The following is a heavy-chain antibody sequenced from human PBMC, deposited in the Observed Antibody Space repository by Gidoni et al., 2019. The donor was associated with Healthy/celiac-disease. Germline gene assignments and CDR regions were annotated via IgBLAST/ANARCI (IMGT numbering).Heavy chain of an antibody. CDR3: AKKIARVVPAAIVY. D-gene: IGHD2-2*01. CDR2: ISGSGGST. J-gene: IGHJ4*02. Sequence: EVQLLESGGGLVQPGGSLRLSCAASGFTFSSYAMSWVRKAPGTGLEWVSAISGSGGSTYYADSVKGRFTISRDNSKNTLYLQMNSLRAEDTAVYYCAKKIARVVPAAIVYWGQGTLVTVSS. CDR1: GFTFSSYA. V-gene: IGHV3-23*01.